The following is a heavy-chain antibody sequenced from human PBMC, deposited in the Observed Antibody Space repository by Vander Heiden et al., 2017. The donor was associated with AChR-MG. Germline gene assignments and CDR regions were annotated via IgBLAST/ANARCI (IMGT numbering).Heavy chain of an antibody. CDR1: GYTFTGYY. D-gene: IGHD3-16*01. V-gene: IGHV1-2*04. Sequence: QVQLVQSGAEVKKPGASVKVSCKASGYTFTGYYMHWVRQAPGQGLEWMGWINPNSGGTNYAKKFQGWVTMTRDTSISTAYRELSRLRSDDTAVYYCARDPIMITLGGVRRWFDPWGQGTLVTVSS. CDR3: ARDPIMITLGGVRRWFDP. J-gene: IGHJ5*02. CDR2: INPNSGGT.